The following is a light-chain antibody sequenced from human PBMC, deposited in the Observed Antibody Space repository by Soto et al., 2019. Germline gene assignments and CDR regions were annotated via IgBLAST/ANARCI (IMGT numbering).Light chain of an antibody. CDR2: EDN. J-gene: IGLJ1*01. CDR1: KLGNNY. Sequence: ELTQPPSVSVSPGHTASISCSGDKLGNNYVCWYQQKPGQSPVLVIFEDNKRPSGIPERFSGSNSGNTATLTIGGTQAMDEADYYCQAWDSSGAAVFGTGTKVTV. CDR3: QAWDSSGAAV. V-gene: IGLV3-1*01.